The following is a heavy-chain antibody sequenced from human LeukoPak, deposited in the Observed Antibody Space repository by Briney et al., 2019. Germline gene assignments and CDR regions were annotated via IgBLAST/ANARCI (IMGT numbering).Heavy chain of an antibody. CDR2: IIPILGIA. V-gene: IGHV1-69*04. D-gene: IGHD3-22*01. Sequence: SVKVSCKASGGTFSSYAISWVQQAPGQGLEWMGRIIPILGIANYAQKFQGRVTITADKSTSTAYMELSSLRSEDTAVYYCASGMVDYYDSSGTFDYWGQGTLVTVSS. J-gene: IGHJ4*02. CDR3: ASGMVDYYDSSGTFDY. CDR1: GGTFSSYA.